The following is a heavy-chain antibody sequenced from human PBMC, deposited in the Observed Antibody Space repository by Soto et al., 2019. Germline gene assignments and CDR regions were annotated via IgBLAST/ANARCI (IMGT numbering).Heavy chain of an antibody. CDR2: ISGSGGST. Sequence: GGSLRLSCAASGVTFSSYAMSWVRQAPGKGLEWVSAISGSGGSTYYADSVKGRFTISRDNSKNTLYLQMNSLRAEDTAVYYCAKIRVWFGELDAFDIWGQGTMVTVSS. CDR3: AKIRVWFGELDAFDI. J-gene: IGHJ3*02. D-gene: IGHD3-10*01. CDR1: GVTFSSYA. V-gene: IGHV3-23*01.